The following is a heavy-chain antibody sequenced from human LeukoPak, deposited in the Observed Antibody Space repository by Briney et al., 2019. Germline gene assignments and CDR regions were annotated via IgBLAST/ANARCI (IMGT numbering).Heavy chain of an antibody. CDR2: IYNSGAT. V-gene: IGHV3-66*01. D-gene: IGHD6-19*01. Sequence: LAGGSLRLSCAASGFTVSSKYMSWVRQAPGKGLEWVSVIYNSGATYYADSVKGRFTISRDNSKNTLYLQMNSLRVDDTAVYYCANYNSGPFDYWGQGTLVTVSS. CDR3: ANYNSGPFDY. J-gene: IGHJ4*02. CDR1: GFTVSSKY.